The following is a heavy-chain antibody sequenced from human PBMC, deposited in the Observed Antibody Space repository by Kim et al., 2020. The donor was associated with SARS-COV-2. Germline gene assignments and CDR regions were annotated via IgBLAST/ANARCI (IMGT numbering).Heavy chain of an antibody. Sequence: GGSLRLSCAASGFTFSNAWMSWVRQAPGKGLEWVGRIKSKTDGGTTDYAAPVKGRFTISRDDSKNTLYLQMNSLKTEDTAVYYCTTGFTALAVAGTGYYGMDVWGQGTTVTVSS. J-gene: IGHJ6*02. CDR1: GFTFSNAW. D-gene: IGHD6-19*01. V-gene: IGHV3-15*01. CDR2: IKSKTDGGTT. CDR3: TTGFTALAVAGTGYYGMDV.